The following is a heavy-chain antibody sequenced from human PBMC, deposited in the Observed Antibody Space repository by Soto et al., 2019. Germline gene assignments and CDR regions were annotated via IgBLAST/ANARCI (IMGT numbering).Heavy chain of an antibody. Sequence: GGSLRLSCAASGFTFSSYVMSWVRQAPGKGLEWVSAISGSGGSTYYADSVKGRFTISRDNSKNTLYLQMNSLRAEDTAVYYCAKGLLFPEVVLYYYYYMDVWGKGTTVTVSS. D-gene: IGHD3-22*01. CDR1: GFTFSSYV. V-gene: IGHV3-23*01. CDR3: AKGLLFPEVVLYYYYYMDV. J-gene: IGHJ6*03. CDR2: ISGSGGST.